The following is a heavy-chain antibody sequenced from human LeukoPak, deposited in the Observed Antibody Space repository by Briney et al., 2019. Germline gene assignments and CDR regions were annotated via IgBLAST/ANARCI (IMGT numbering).Heavy chain of an antibody. Sequence: GGSLRPSCAASGFAFSNYAMSWVRQAPGKGLEWVSSLSGGGGSRYYADSVMGRFTISRDNSKNTLYLQMNSLRAEDTAVYYCAKAVRSMVTGGGYFDSWGQGTLVTVSS. J-gene: IGHJ4*02. CDR3: AKAVRSMVTGGGYFDS. CDR1: GFAFSNYA. D-gene: IGHD3-10*01. CDR2: LSGGGGSR. V-gene: IGHV3-23*01.